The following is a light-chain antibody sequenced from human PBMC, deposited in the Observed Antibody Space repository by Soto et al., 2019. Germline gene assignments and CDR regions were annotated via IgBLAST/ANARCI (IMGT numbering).Light chain of an antibody. CDR3: STWDDSLNGRV. V-gene: IGLV1-47*01. Sequence: QSVLTQPPSASETPGQRVVISCSGSSSNIGDNSVSWYQQLPGTAPKLLIYTNDQRPSGVPDRFSASKSGTSASLAISGLRSEDEADYHCSTWDDSLNGRVFGGGTKLTVL. CDR2: TND. CDR1: SSNIGDNS. J-gene: IGLJ3*02.